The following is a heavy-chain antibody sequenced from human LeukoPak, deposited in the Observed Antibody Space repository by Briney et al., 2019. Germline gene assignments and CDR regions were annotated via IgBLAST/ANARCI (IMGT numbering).Heavy chain of an antibody. CDR3: ARGLDGDGSGSYYYGLDY. CDR1: GGSISSDDYY. CDR2: IYYSGST. J-gene: IGHJ4*02. Sequence: SQTLSLTCTVSGGSISSDDYYWSWIRQPPGKGLEWLGYIYYSGSTYYNPSLKSRVTISVDTSKNQFSLKLSSVTAADTAVYYCARGLDGDGSGSYYYGLDYWGQGTLVTVSS. D-gene: IGHD3-10*01. V-gene: IGHV4-30-4*01.